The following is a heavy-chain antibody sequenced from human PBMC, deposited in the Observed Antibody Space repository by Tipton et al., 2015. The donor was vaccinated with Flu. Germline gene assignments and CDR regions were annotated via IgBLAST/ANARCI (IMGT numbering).Heavy chain of an antibody. J-gene: IGHJ4*02. Sequence: GSLRLSCVASGFTFRTYSMNWVRQAPGKGPEWVSTINTISSDVYYADSVKGRFTISRDNAQNSVYLQMNSLRADDTAVYYCARVAYGTGSYGYWGRGTLVTVSS. CDR3: ARVAYGTGSYGY. V-gene: IGHV3-21*06. D-gene: IGHD3-10*01. CDR1: GFTFRTYS. CDR2: INTISSDV.